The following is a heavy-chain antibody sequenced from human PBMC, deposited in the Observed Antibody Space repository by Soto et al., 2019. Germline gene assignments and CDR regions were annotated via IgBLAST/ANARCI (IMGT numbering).Heavy chain of an antibody. D-gene: IGHD3-10*01. CDR2: ISHSGRT. CDR3: SYGSYLQY. CDR1: GASLRSGSYY. J-gene: IGHJ4*02. V-gene: IGHV4-61*01. Sequence: SETLSLTCTVSGASLRSGSYYWSWIRQPPGKGLEWIGYISHSGRTNYDPSLKSRLTMSVDTSQNQFSLQLNSVTAADTAVYYCSYGSYLQYWGQGALVNVSS.